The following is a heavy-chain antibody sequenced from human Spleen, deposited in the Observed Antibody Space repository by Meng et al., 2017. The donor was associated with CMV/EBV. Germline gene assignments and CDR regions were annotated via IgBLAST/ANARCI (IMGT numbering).Heavy chain of an antibody. CDR2: ISHAGST. V-gene: IGHV4-39*01. J-gene: IGHJ4*02. Sequence: GSLRLSCTVSGGSISSSSYHWSWIRQSPGMGLEWIGEISHAGSTKYNPSLKSRVTISVDTSQNQFSLKVKSVTAADTAVYYCARQFSSGWYAEYWGPGTLVTVSS. CDR1: GGSISSSSYH. CDR3: ARQFSSGWYAEY. D-gene: IGHD6-19*01.